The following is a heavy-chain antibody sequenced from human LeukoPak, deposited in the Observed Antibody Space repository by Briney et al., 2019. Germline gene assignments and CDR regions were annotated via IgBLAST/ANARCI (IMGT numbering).Heavy chain of an antibody. J-gene: IGHJ3*02. CDR2: IYYSGST. Sequence: SETLSLTCTVSGGSISSSSYYWGWIRQPPGKGLEWIGSIYYSGSTNYNPSLKSRVTISVDTSKNQFSLKLSSVTAADTAVYYCARDIWVVTPGAFDIWGQGTMVTVSS. D-gene: IGHD4-23*01. V-gene: IGHV4-39*07. CDR1: GGSISSSSYY. CDR3: ARDIWVVTPGAFDI.